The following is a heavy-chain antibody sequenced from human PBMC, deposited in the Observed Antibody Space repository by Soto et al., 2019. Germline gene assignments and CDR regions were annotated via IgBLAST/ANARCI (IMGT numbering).Heavy chain of an antibody. Sequence: PGGSLRLSCAASGFTFSSYWMHWVRQAPGKGLVWVSRINSDGSSTSYADSVKGRFTISRDNAKNTLYLQMNSLRAEDTAVYYCARDLDPRGYDYNAGAKDPWGQGTLVTVSS. D-gene: IGHD3-16*01. J-gene: IGHJ5*02. V-gene: IGHV3-74*01. CDR3: ARDLDPRGYDYNAGAKDP. CDR1: GFTFSSYW. CDR2: INSDGSST.